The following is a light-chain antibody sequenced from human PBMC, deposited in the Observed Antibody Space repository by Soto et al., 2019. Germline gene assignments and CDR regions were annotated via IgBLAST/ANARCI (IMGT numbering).Light chain of an antibody. CDR2: EAS. Sequence: DIQMTQSPSSVSASVGDRVTITCRASQGISSWLAWYQQKPGKAPKLLIYEASNLETGVPSRFSGSGSGTDFTFTISSLQPEDIATYYCQQYDNLPLTFGGGTKVEIK. V-gene: IGKV1-33*01. CDR1: QGISSW. J-gene: IGKJ4*01. CDR3: QQYDNLPLT.